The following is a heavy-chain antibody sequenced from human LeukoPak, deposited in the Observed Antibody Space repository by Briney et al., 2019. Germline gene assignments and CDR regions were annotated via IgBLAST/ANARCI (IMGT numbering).Heavy chain of an antibody. CDR2: IIPILGIA. Sequence: ASVKVSCKASGGTFSSYAISWVRQAPGQGLEWMGRIIPILGIANYAQKFQGRVTITADKSTSTAYMELSSLRSEDTAVYYCASLDYGDYDDYWGQGTLVTVPS. CDR1: GGTFSSYA. CDR3: ASLDYGDYDDY. D-gene: IGHD4-17*01. J-gene: IGHJ4*02. V-gene: IGHV1-69*04.